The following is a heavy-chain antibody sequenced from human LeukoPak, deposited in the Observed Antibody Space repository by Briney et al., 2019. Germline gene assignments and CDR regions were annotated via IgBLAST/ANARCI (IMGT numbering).Heavy chain of an antibody. D-gene: IGHD6-19*01. CDR3: ARDYYSSGGVNWFDP. CDR2: IYTSGST. Sequence: SETLSLTCTVYGGSISSGSYYWSWIRQPAGKGLEWIGRIYTSGSTNYNPSLKSQVTISVDTSKNQFSLKLSSVTAAATAVYYCARDYYSSGGVNWFDPGGQGTLVTVSS. CDR1: GGSISSGSYY. J-gene: IGHJ5*02. V-gene: IGHV4-61*02.